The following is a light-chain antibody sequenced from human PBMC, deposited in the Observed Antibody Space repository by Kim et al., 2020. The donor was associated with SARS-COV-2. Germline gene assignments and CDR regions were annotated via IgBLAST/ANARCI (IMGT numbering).Light chain of an antibody. CDR1: SSVVASYNL. CDR2: EGT. CDR3: SSYTTTTLL. J-gene: IGLJ3*02. Sequence: SITLSCTATSSVVASYNLVSWYQQHPGKVPKLIIYEGTKRPSGISTRFSGSKSDNTASLTISGLQAGDEAEYYCSSYTTTTLLFGGGTQLTVL. V-gene: IGLV2-14*02.